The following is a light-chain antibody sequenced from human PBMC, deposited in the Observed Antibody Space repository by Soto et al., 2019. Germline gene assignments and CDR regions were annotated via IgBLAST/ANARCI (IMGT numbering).Light chain of an antibody. CDR1: QSVSSSY. V-gene: IGKV3-20*01. CDR2: GAS. Sequence: EIVLTQSPGTLSLSPVERATLSCRASQSVSSSYLAWYQQKPGQAPRLLIYGASSSATGIPDRFSGSGSGTDFTLTISRLEPEDFAVYYCQQYGSSPSLTFGGGTKVEIK. CDR3: QQYGSSPSLT. J-gene: IGKJ4*01.